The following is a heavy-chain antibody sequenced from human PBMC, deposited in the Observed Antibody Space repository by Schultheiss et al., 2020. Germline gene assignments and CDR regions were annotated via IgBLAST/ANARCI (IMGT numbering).Heavy chain of an antibody. CDR3: ARGLREYSSSWYWDY. D-gene: IGHD6-13*01. CDR2: INPNSGGT. J-gene: IGHJ4*02. CDR1: GYTFTGYY. Sequence: ASVKVSCKASGYTFTGYYMHWVRQAPGQGLEWMGWINPNSGGTNYAQKFQGWVTMTRDTSISTAYMELSRLRSDDTAVYYCARGLREYSSSWYWDYWGQGTLVTVSS. V-gene: IGHV1-2*04.